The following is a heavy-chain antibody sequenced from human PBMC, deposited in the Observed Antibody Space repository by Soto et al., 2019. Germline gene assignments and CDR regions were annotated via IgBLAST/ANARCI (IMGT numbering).Heavy chain of an antibody. CDR2: IKSEANGGTI. CDR1: GFTFNNAW. Sequence: GGSLRLSCAASGFTFNNAWMNWVRQIPGKGPEWVARIKSEANGGTIHYAAPVKGRFTISRDDSRNTLYLQMNSLKTEDTAVYYCTRDDVFDYWGQGTLVTVSS. V-gene: IGHV3-15*07. J-gene: IGHJ4*02. CDR3: TRDDVFDY.